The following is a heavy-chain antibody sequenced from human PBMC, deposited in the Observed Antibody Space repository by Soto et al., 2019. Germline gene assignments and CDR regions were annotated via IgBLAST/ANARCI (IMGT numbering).Heavy chain of an antibody. CDR2: IYPGDSDT. CDR1: GYSFTSYW. Sequence: GESLKISCXGSGYSFTSYWIGWVRQMPGKGLEWMGIIYPGDSDTRYSPSFQGQVTISADKSISTAYLQWSSLKASDTAMYYCARRGRLGARYYYYGMDVWGQGTTVTVSS. CDR3: ARRGRLGARYYYYGMDV. J-gene: IGHJ6*02. D-gene: IGHD3-10*01. V-gene: IGHV5-51*01.